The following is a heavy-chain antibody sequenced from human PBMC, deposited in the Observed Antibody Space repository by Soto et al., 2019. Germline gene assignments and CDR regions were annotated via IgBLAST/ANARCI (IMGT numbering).Heavy chain of an antibody. V-gene: IGHV3-30*18. CDR2: ISYDGSNK. J-gene: IGHJ6*02. CDR3: AKDVGVRYYGSGSQPNRHGMDV. D-gene: IGHD3-10*01. Sequence: QVQLVESGGGVVQPGRSLRLSCAASGFTFSSYGMHWVRQAPGKGLEWVAVISYDGSNKYYADSVKGRFTISRDNSKNTLYLQMNSLRAEDTAVYYCAKDVGVRYYGSGSQPNRHGMDVWGQGTTVTVSS. CDR1: GFTFSSYG.